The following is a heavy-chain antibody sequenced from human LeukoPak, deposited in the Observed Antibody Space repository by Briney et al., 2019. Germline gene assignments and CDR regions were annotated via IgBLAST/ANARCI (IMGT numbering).Heavy chain of an antibody. CDR3: ARLSDSHFDH. D-gene: IGHD2-21*01. J-gene: IGHJ4*02. CDR1: GYSFSNYY. V-gene: IGHV5-51*01. CDR2: IYPGDSDT. Sequence: GESLRISCKGSGYSFSNYYIDWVRQMPGKGLEWMGIIYPGDSDTRYSPSFQGQVTISADKSISTAYLQWSSLKASDTAMYYCARLSDSHFDHWGQGTLVTVSS.